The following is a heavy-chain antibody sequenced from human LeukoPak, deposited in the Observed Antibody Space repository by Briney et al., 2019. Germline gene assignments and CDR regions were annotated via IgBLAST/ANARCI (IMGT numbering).Heavy chain of an antibody. V-gene: IGHV1-46*01. Sequence: ASVKVSCKASGYAFTSYYMHWVRQAPGQGLEWMGIINPSGGSTSYTQKFQGRVTMTRDTSTTTVYMELSSLRSQDTAVYYCARHKEVGDYYYFDYWGQGTLVTVSS. CDR1: GYAFTSYY. CDR2: INPSGGST. CDR3: ARHKEVGDYYYFDY. J-gene: IGHJ4*02. D-gene: IGHD2/OR15-2a*01.